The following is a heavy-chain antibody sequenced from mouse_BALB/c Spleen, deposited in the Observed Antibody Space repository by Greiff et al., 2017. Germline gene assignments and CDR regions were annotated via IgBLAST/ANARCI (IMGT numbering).Heavy chain of an antibody. Sequence: EVKLVESGPSLVKPSQTLSLTCSVTGDSITSGYWNWIRKFPGNKLEYMGYISYSGSTYYNPSLKSRISITRYTSKNQYYLQLNSVTTEDTATYYCARYGNYVYYFDYWGQGTTLTVSS. V-gene: IGHV3-8*02. D-gene: IGHD2-1*01. CDR3: ARYGNYVYYFDY. CDR1: GDSITSGY. CDR2: ISYSGST. J-gene: IGHJ2*01.